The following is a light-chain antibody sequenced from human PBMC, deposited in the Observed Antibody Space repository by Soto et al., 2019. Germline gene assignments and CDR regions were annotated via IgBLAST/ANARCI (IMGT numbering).Light chain of an antibody. V-gene: IGLV3-25*03. CDR3: QSADSSGTIRWVV. Sequence: SYELTQPPSVSVSPGQTARITCSGDALPKQYAYWYQQKPGQAPVLVIYKDSERPSGIPERFSGSSSGTTVTLTISGVQAEDEADYYCQSADSSGTIRWVVFGGGTKLTVL. CDR1: ALPKQY. J-gene: IGLJ2*01. CDR2: KDS.